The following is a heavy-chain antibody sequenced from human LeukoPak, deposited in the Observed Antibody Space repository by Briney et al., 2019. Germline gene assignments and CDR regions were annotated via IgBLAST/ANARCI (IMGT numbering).Heavy chain of an antibody. V-gene: IGHV3-53*01. Sequence: PGGSLRLSCAASGFTVSSNYMSWVRQAPGKGLEWVSVIYSGGSTYYADSVKGRFTISRDNSKNTLYLQMNSLRAEDTAVYYCAREEYHYDSSGYYHDFDYWGQGTLVTVSS. CDR1: GFTVSSNY. D-gene: IGHD3-22*01. CDR3: AREEYHYDSSGYYHDFDY. J-gene: IGHJ4*02. CDR2: IYSGGST.